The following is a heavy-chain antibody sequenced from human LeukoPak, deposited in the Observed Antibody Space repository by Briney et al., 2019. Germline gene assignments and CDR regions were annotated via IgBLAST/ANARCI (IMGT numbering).Heavy chain of an antibody. Sequence: GGSLRLPCAASGFTFSSYSMNWVRQAPGKGLEWVSSISSSSSYIYYADSVKGRFTISRDSAKNSLYLQMNSLRAEDTAVYYCARDRGGREPSWGQGTLVTVSS. D-gene: IGHD1-26*01. V-gene: IGHV3-21*01. CDR1: GFTFSSYS. J-gene: IGHJ5*02. CDR2: ISSSSSYI. CDR3: ARDRGGREPS.